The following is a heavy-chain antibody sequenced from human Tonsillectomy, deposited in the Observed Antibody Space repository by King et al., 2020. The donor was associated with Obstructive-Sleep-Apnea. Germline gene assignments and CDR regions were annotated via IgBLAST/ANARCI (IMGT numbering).Heavy chain of an antibody. D-gene: IGHD2-21*01. Sequence: MQLQESGPGLVKPSQTLSLTCTVSFGSISSDFYYWTWFRQLPGKRLEWIGYVSYTGGTSCNPSLKSRVTISLDTSKNQFSLNLSSVTAADTAVYYCAREQVKHSLDYWGQGTLVAVSS. J-gene: IGHJ4*02. CDR3: AREQVKHSLDY. CDR1: FGSISSDFYY. CDR2: VSYTGGT. V-gene: IGHV4-31*03.